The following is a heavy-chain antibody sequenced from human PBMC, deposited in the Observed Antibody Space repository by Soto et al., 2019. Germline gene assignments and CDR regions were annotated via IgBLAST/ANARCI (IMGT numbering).Heavy chain of an antibody. CDR1: GYTFTTYY. CDR2: INPSGGRT. J-gene: IGHJ5*02. D-gene: IGHD3-16*01. CDR3: ARDGCVTATCAGGGNWFDP. Sequence: QVQLVQSGAEVKKPGASVKISCKASGYTFTTYYMHWVRQAPGQGLEWIGIINPSGGRTTYAQNFQCRVTMTRATSTSTVYMELSSLRSEDTAIYYCARDGCVTATCAGGGNWFDPWGQGTPVTVSS. V-gene: IGHV1-46*01.